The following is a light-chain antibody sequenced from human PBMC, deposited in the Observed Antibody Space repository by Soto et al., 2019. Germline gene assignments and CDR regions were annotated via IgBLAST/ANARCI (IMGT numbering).Light chain of an antibody. J-gene: IGLJ2*01. Sequence: QSALTQPRSVSGSPGQSVTISCTGTSSDVGGYNYVSWYQQHPGKAPKLMIYDVSKRPSGVPDRFSGSKSGNTASLTISGLQAEDGADYSCCSYAGSYTLEVFGGGTKLTVL. CDR3: CSYAGSYTLEV. V-gene: IGLV2-11*01. CDR1: SSDVGGYNY. CDR2: DVS.